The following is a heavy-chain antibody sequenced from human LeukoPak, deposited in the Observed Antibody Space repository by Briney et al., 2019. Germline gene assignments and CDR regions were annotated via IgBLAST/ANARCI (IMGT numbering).Heavy chain of an antibody. Sequence: GGSLRLSCAASGFTVSSNYMSWVRQAPGKGLEWVAVISYDGSNKYYADSVKGRFTISRDNSKNTLYLQMNSLRTEDTAVYYCAKGGTYRSNWFDPWGQGTLVTVSS. CDR1: GFTVSSNY. CDR3: AKGGTYRSNWFDP. D-gene: IGHD1-26*01. CDR2: ISYDGSNK. J-gene: IGHJ5*02. V-gene: IGHV3-30*18.